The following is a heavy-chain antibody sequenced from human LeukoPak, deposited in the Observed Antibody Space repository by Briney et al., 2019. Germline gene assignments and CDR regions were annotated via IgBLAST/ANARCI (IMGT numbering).Heavy chain of an antibody. CDR2: IKQDGSEK. D-gene: IGHD3-10*01. CDR3: ARSGTRARSPGDY. J-gene: IGHJ4*02. V-gene: IGHV3-7*01. CDR1: GFTFSSYA. Sequence: GGSLRLSCAASGFTFSSYAMSWVRQAPGKGLEWVANIKQDGSEKYYVDSVKGRFTISRDNAKNSLYLQMNSLRAEDTAVYYCARSGTRARSPGDYWGQGTLVPVSS.